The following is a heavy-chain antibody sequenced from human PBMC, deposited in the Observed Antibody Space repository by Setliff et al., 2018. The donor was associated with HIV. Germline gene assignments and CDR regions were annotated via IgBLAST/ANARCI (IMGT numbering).Heavy chain of an antibody. CDR2: ISHSGSS. V-gene: IGHV4-38-2*01. J-gene: IGHJ6*02. CDR1: GYSISSDYY. CDR3: ARGHCSGTNCYGVDYYGMDV. Sequence: TSETLSLTCVVSGYSISSDYYWGWIRQPPGKGLEWIGSISHSGSSYYNPSLKSRVNISVDTSKNQFSLKLTSVTAADTAVYYCARGHCSGTNCYGVDYYGMDVWGQGTTVTVSS. D-gene: IGHD2-2*01.